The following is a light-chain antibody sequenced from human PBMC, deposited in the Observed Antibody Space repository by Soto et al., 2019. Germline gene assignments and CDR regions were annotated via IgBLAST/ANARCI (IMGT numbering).Light chain of an antibody. Sequence: EIVLTQSPGTLSLSPGERATLSCRASQSVSSSYLAWYQQKPGQARRLLIYGTSSRATAIPDRFSGSGSGTDFTLTISRLEPEDFAVYYCQQYGSSSWTFGQGTKVDIK. J-gene: IGKJ1*01. V-gene: IGKV3-20*01. CDR1: QSVSSSY. CDR3: QQYGSSSWT. CDR2: GTS.